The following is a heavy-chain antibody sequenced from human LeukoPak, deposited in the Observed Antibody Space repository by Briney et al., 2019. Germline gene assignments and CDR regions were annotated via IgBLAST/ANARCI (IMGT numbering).Heavy chain of an antibody. CDR3: ARQDGLWVGDLGGWFDF. V-gene: IGHV4-4*09. J-gene: IGHJ5*01. Sequence: SETLSLTCTVSGTSIGRHYWSWLRQSAGLGLEWLGYISTTGSTTYNPSLEGRVTMSEDTSQNQLSLTLSSVTAADTAVYFCARQDGLWVGDLGGWFDFWGQGIQVTVSS. CDR2: ISTTGST. D-gene: IGHD3-10*01. CDR1: GTSIGRHY.